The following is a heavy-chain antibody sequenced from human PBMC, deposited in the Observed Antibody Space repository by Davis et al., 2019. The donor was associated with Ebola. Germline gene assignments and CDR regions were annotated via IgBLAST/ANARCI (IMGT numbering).Heavy chain of an antibody. J-gene: IGHJ6*02. V-gene: IGHV4-34*08. CDR3: TLEGGGCSGGSCFYYYYGMDV. Sequence: ESLKISCAASGFTFSSYEMNWVRQPPGKGLEWIGEIYHSGSTNYNPSLKSRVTISVDKSNNQFSLKLSSVTAADTAVYYCTLEGGGCSGGSCFYYYYGMDVWGQGTTVTVSS. D-gene: IGHD2-15*01. CDR1: GFTFSSYE. CDR2: IYHSGST.